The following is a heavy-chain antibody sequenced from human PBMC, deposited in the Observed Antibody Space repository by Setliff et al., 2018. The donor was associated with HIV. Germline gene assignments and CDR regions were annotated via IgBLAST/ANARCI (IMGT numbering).Heavy chain of an antibody. D-gene: IGHD2-21*01. CDR3: ARGLWKRGGDGYNLHY. J-gene: IGHJ4*02. CDR1: GFTFSDYW. Sequence: GGSLRLSCAASGFTFSDYWMHWVRQAPGKGLVWVSRINSDGSSTSYADSVKGRFTISRDNAKNSLYLRMNSLRAEDTAVYYCARGLWKRGGDGYNLHYWGQGTLVTVSS. V-gene: IGHV3-74*01. CDR2: INSDGSST.